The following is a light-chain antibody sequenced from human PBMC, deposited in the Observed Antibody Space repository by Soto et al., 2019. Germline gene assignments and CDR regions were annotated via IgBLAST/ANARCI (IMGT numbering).Light chain of an antibody. J-gene: IGKJ5*01. V-gene: IGKV3-15*01. CDR3: QQYNNWPIT. CDR1: QSVSSN. Sequence: EIVMTQSRATLSASPGERATLSCRASQSVSSNLAWYQQKPGQAPRLLISGASTRATGIPARFSGSGSGTEFTLTISSLQSEDFAVYYCQQYNNWPITFGQGTRPATK. CDR2: GAS.